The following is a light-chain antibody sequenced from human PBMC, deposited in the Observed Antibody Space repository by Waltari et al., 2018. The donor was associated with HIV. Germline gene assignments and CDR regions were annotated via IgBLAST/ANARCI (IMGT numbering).Light chain of an antibody. Sequence: VLTQPPSASGAPGQTVTTFPPGNSSNIGAGFDVQWYQQLSGPAPKLLIFGSGNRPSGVPRRFSGSKSGTSPSLAISGLQLEDEGDYYCQFYDHSLNGYVFGGGTKVIVL. CDR3: QFYDHSLNGYV. V-gene: IGLV1-40*01. CDR1: SSNIGAGFD. J-gene: IGLJ1*01. CDR2: GSG.